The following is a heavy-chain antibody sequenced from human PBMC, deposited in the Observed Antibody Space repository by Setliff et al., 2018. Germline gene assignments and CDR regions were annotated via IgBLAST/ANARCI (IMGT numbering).Heavy chain of an antibody. D-gene: IGHD3-3*01. J-gene: IGHJ4*02. CDR2: IYYSGST. Sequence: SETLSLTCTVSGGSTSSSSYYWGWIRQPPGKGLEWIGSIYYSGSTYYNPSLKSRVTISVDTSKNQFSLKLSSVTAADTAVYYCARERMYYNFWSGYSDYWGQGTLVTVSS. V-gene: IGHV4-39*07. CDR3: ARERMYYNFWSGYSDY. CDR1: GGSTSSSSYY.